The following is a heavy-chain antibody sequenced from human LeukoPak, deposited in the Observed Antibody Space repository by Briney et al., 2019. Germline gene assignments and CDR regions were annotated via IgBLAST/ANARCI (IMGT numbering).Heavy chain of an antibody. CDR1: GGSISSYY. CDR2: IYYSGST. CDR3: ARGYSSSYVPPNFDY. V-gene: IGHV4-59*01. D-gene: IGHD6-6*01. J-gene: IGHJ4*02. Sequence: PSETLSLTCTVSGGSISSYYWNWIRQPPGKGLEWIGYIYYSGSTSYKPSLKSRVTISVDTSKNQFSLKLRSVTAADTAVYYCARGYSSSYVPPNFDYWGQGTLVTVSS.